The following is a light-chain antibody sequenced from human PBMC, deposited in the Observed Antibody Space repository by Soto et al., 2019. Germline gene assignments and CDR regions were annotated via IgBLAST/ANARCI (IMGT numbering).Light chain of an antibody. CDR2: KAS. CDR3: QHYNSYSEA. Sequence: NQMTQSVSTLSASVRDRVTINCRASQSISSWLAWYQQKPGKAPKLLIYKASSLKSGVPSRFSGSGSGTEFTLTISSLQPDDFATYYCQHYNSYSEAFGQGTKVDIK. J-gene: IGKJ1*01. CDR1: QSISSW. V-gene: IGKV1-5*03.